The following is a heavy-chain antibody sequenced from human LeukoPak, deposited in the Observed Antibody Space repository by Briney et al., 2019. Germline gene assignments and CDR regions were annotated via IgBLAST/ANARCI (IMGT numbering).Heavy chain of an antibody. D-gene: IGHD3-10*01. J-gene: IGHJ4*02. V-gene: IGHV4-39*01. CDR1: GGSLSSSSYY. Sequence: PSETVSLTCTVSGGSLSSSSYYGGWIPQPPGKGLEWIGSIYYSGSTYYNPSLKSRVTISVDTSKNQFSLKLSSVTAADTAVYYCAINYYGSGSLLDYWGQGTLVTVSS. CDR3: AINYYGSGSLLDY. CDR2: IYYSGST.